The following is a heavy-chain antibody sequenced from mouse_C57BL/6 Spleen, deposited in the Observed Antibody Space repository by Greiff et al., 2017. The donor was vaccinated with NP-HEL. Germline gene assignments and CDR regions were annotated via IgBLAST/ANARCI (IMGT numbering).Heavy chain of an antibody. CDR3: ARGDYGSSLDY. V-gene: IGHV1-69*01. D-gene: IGHD1-1*01. J-gene: IGHJ2*01. CDR1: GYTFTSYW. CDR2: IDPSDSYT. Sequence: QVQLKQSGTELVMPGASVKLSCKASGYTFTSYWMHWVKQRPGQGLEWIGEIDPSDSYTNYNQKFKGKSTLTVDKSSSTAYMQLSSLTSEDSAVYYCARGDYGSSLDYWGQGTTLTVSS.